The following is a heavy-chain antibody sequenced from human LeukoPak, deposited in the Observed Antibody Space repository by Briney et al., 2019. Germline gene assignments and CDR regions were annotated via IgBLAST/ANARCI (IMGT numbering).Heavy chain of an antibody. CDR1: GFTFSSYG. J-gene: IGHJ4*02. CDR3: AREDYDILTGYYIDY. V-gene: IGHV3-30*02. D-gene: IGHD3-9*01. CDR2: IRYDGSNK. Sequence: PGGSLRLSCAASGFTFSSYGMHWVRQAPGKGLEWVAFIRYDGSNKYYADSVKGRFTISRDNSKNTLYLQMNSLRAEDTAVYYCAREDYDILTGYYIDYWGQGTLVTVSS.